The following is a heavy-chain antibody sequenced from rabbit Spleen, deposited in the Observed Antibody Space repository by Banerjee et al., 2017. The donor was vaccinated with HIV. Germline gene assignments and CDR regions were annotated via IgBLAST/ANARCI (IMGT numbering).Heavy chain of an antibody. Sequence: QEQLVESGGGLVQPGGSLKLSCKASGFDLNTYGVSWVRQAPGKGLEWIAYIDPVFGFTYYASWVNGRFSISRENTQNTVSLQMTSLTAADTATYFCARDLDGVIGWNFGWWGPGTLVTVS. CDR1: GFDLNTYG. D-gene: IGHD1-1*01. J-gene: IGHJ4*01. CDR3: ARDLDGVIGWNFGW. CDR2: IDPVFGFT. V-gene: IGHV1S47*01.